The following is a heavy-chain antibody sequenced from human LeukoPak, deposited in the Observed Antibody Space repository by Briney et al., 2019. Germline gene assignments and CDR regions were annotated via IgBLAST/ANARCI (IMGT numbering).Heavy chain of an antibody. CDR1: EFTLSYYW. CDR2: ISSSSSSI. D-gene: IGHD1-26*01. Sequence: PGGSLRLSCVASEFTLSYYWMSWVRQAPGKGLEWVSYISSSSSSIYYADSVKGRFTISRDNAKNSLYLQMNSLRAEDTAVYYCARIVGPTIWYFDLWGRGTLVTVPS. V-gene: IGHV3-48*04. J-gene: IGHJ2*01. CDR3: ARIVGPTIWYFDL.